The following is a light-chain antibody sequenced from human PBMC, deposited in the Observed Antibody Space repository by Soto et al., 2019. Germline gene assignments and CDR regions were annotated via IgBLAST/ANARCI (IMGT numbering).Light chain of an antibody. CDR3: AAWDDSLSGDV. CDR2: RNN. Sequence: QFVLTQPPSASGTPGQRVTISCSGSSSNIGSNYVYWYQQLPGTAPKLLIYRNNQRPSGVPDRFSGSKSGTSASLAISGLRSEDEADYYCAAWDDSLSGDVFGGGTKLTVL. J-gene: IGLJ2*01. CDR1: SSNIGSNY. V-gene: IGLV1-47*01.